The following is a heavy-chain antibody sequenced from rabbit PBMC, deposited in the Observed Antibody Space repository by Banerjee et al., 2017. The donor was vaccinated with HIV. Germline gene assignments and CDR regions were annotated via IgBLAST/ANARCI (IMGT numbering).Heavy chain of an antibody. D-gene: IGHD1-1*01. CDR3: ARYSSNNGDYNL. V-gene: IGHV1S40*01. CDR1: GFSFSSSYY. CDR2: IDSGSGSA. Sequence: QSLEESGGDLVKPGASLTLTCTASGFSFSSSYYMCWVRQAPGKGLEWIGCIDSGSGSAYYASWVISRFTISKTSSTTVTLQMTSLTAADTATYFCARYSSNNGDYNLWGPGTLVTVS. J-gene: IGHJ4*01.